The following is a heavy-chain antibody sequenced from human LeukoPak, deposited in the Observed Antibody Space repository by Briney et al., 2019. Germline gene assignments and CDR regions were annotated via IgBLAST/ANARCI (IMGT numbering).Heavy chain of an antibody. CDR3: ASGTYLYYFDY. J-gene: IGHJ4*02. CDR1: GFTFSSYG. CDR2: ISYDGGDK. V-gene: IGHV3-30*03. D-gene: IGHD1-26*01. Sequence: GGSLRLSCAASGFTFSSYGMHWVRQAPGKGLEWVAVISYDGGDKYYADSVKGRFTVSRSNSRNTLFLQMNSLRAEDTAVYYCASGTYLYYFDYWGQGTLVTVSS.